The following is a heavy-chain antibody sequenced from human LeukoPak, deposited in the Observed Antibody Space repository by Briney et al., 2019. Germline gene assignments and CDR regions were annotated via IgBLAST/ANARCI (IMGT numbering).Heavy chain of an antibody. J-gene: IGHJ6*03. CDR2: ISSSSSTI. CDR3: ATASGSYYYYMDV. D-gene: IGHD1-26*01. CDR1: GFTFSSYS. Sequence: PGGSLRLSCAASGFTFSSYSMNWVRQAPGKGLEWVSYISSSSSTIYYADSVKGRFTISRDNAKNSLYLQMNSLRAEDTAVYYCATASGSYYYYMDVWGKGTTVTVSS. V-gene: IGHV3-48*01.